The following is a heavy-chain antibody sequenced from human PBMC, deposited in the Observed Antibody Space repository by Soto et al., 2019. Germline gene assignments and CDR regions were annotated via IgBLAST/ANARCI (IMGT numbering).Heavy chain of an antibody. CDR2: IWYDGSNK. D-gene: IGHD2-15*01. CDR3: ARGYCSGGSCYDLLHAFDI. V-gene: IGHV3-33*01. CDR1: GFTFSSYG. J-gene: IGHJ3*02. Sequence: GGSLRLSCAASGFTFSSYGMHWVRQAPGKGLEWVAVIWYDGSNKYYADSVKGRFTISRDNSKNTLYLQMNSLRAEDTAVYYCARGYCSGGSCYDLLHAFDIWGQGTMVTVSS.